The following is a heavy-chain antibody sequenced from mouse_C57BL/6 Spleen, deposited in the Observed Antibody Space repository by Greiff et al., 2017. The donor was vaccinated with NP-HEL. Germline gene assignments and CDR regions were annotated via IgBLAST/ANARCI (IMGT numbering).Heavy chain of an antibody. CDR2: FYPGSGSI. CDR1: GYTFTEYT. D-gene: IGHD1-1*01. J-gene: IGHJ1*03. V-gene: IGHV1-62-2*01. Sequence: QVQLQQSGAELVKPGASVKLSCKASGYTFTEYTIHWVKQRSGPGLEWIGWFYPGSGSIKYNEKFKDKATLTADKSSSPVYMALSKMTSEDSAVDYCARHGITTVVDPWYFDVWGTGTTVTVSS. CDR3: ARHGITTVVDPWYFDV.